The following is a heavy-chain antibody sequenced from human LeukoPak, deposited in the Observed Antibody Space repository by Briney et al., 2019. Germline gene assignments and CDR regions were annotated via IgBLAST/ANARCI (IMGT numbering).Heavy chain of an antibody. CDR3: ARQDGSGSYYAPDDAFGI. J-gene: IGHJ3*02. CDR2: IYPGDSDT. D-gene: IGHD3-10*01. Sequence: PGESLKISCKGSGYSFNSYWSGWVRQIPGKGLEGMGIIYPGDSDTRYSPSFQGQVTISADKSISTAYLQWSSLKASDTAMYYCARQDGSGSYYAPDDAFGIWGQGTMATVSS. CDR1: GYSFNSYW. V-gene: IGHV5-51*01.